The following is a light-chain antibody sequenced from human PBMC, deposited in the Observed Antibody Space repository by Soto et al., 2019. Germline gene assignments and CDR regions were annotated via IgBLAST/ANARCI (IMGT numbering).Light chain of an antibody. J-gene: IGKJ4*01. Sequence: EIVMTQSPATLSVSPGETATRSCRASHSVSSNLAWYQQKPGQTPKLLIYVASTSATGIPARFSGSGSGTEFTLTISSLQSEDFAVYYCQQYNVWPLTFGGGTKVEFK. CDR2: VAS. CDR1: HSVSSN. V-gene: IGKV3-15*01. CDR3: QQYNVWPLT.